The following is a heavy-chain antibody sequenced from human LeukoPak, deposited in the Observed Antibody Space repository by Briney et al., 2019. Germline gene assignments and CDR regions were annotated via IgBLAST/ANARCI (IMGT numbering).Heavy chain of an antibody. CDR1: GGSFSGYY. Sequence: SETLSLTCAVYGGSFSGYYWSWIRQPPGKGLEWIGEINHSGSTNYNPSLKSRVTISVDTSKNQFSLKLSSVTAADTAVYYCARIWSPSGDLRQMKVGHYMDVWGKGTTVTVSS. D-gene: IGHD3-3*01. CDR3: ARIWSPSGDLRQMKVGHYMDV. J-gene: IGHJ6*03. V-gene: IGHV4-34*01. CDR2: INHSGST.